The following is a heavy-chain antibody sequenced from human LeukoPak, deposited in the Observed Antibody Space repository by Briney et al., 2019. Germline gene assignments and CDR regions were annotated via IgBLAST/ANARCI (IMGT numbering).Heavy chain of an antibody. Sequence: PGGSLRLSCAASGFTFSSYVMHWVRQAPGKGLEWVAVISYDGTNKYYVDSVKGRFTISRDNSKNTLYLQMNSLRAEDTAVYYCAKEERDSLYYWGQGTLVTVSS. CDR1: GFTFSSYV. CDR2: ISYDGTNK. D-gene: IGHD2-15*01. V-gene: IGHV3-30*18. J-gene: IGHJ4*02. CDR3: AKEERDSLYY.